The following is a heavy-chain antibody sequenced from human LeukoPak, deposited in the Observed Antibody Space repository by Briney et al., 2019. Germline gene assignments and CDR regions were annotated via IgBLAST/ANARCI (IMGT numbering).Heavy chain of an antibody. CDR3: ARAKGPTVTSYYYYYGMDV. CDR2: IYYSGST. V-gene: IGHV4-59*01. J-gene: IGHJ6*02. Sequence: PSETLSLTCTVSGGSISSYYWSWPRQPPGKGLEWIGYIYYSGSTNYNPSLKSRATISVDTSKNQFSLKLSSVTAADTAVYYCARAKGPTVTSYYYYYGMDVWGQGTTVTVSS. D-gene: IGHD4-17*01. CDR1: GGSISSYY.